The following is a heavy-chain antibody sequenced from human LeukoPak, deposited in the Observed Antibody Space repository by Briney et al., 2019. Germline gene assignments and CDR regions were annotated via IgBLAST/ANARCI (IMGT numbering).Heavy chain of an antibody. CDR1: GYTFTTYG. CDR3: AREGKFYDILTGYSTAANWFDP. D-gene: IGHD3-9*01. Sequence: ASVKLSCKASGYTFTTYGLSWVRQAPGQGVEWMGWISAYNGKTSYAQKFQGRVTMTTDTSTSTAYMELRSLSSDDTAMYYCAREGKFYDILTGYSTAANWFDPWGQGTLVTVSS. V-gene: IGHV1-18*01. CDR2: ISAYNGKT. J-gene: IGHJ5*02.